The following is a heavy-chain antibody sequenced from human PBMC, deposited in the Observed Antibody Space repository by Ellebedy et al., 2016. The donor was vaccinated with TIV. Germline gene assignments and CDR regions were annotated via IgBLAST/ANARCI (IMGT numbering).Heavy chain of an antibody. CDR2: IKEDGREK. CDR1: GFTFSGFW. J-gene: IGHJ4*02. Sequence: GGSLRLSCSASGFTFSGFWMGWVRQAPGKGLEWVANIKEDGREKYYVASLTGRFTISRDNAKDTLYLHMNSLRGEDTAMYYCARGYGADWGQGTLVTVSS. V-gene: IGHV3-7*04. D-gene: IGHD4/OR15-4a*01. CDR3: ARGYGAD.